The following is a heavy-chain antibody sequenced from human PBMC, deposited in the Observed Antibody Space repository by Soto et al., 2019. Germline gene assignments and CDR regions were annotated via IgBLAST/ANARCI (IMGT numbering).Heavy chain of an antibody. J-gene: IGHJ4*02. V-gene: IGHV4-34*01. CDR2: INHSGST. CDR1: GGFFSGYY. D-gene: IGHD1-1*01. CDR3: ARSMMLLERQRPFDY. Sequence: SETLSLTCAVYGGFFSGYYLSWIRQPPGKGLEWIGAINHSGSTNYNPSLKSRVNIKVDPSKNLCALKLSAVTAADRAVFYCARSMMLLERQRPFDYWGQGTLVTVAS.